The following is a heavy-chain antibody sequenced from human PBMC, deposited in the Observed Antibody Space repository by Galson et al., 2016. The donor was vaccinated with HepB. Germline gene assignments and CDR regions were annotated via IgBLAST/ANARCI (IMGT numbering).Heavy chain of an antibody. V-gene: IGHV5-51*01. Sequence: QSGAEVKKPGESLKISCKGSGYSFTKYWVGWVRQMPGKGLEWMGIIYPGDADTKYSPSFQGHVTIPADKSISTAYLQWSSLKASDTAIYYCVRHGNCVRGSCLNWLDPWGQGTLVTVSS. D-gene: IGHD2-2*01. J-gene: IGHJ5*02. CDR1: GYSFTKYW. CDR2: IYPGDADT. CDR3: VRHGNCVRGSCLNWLDP.